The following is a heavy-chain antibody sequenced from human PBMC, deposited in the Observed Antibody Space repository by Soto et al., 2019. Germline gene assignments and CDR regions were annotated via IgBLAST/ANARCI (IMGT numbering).Heavy chain of an antibody. Sequence: PGGSLRLSCAASGFTFSSYAMSWVRQAPGKGLEWVSAISGSGGSTYYADSVKGRFTISRDNSKNTLYLQMNSLRAEDTAVYYRAKGQDCSDCSCLRGFDYWGQGTLVTVSS. CDR1: GFTFSSYA. J-gene: IGHJ4*02. D-gene: IGHD2-15*01. V-gene: IGHV3-23*01. CDR2: ISGSGGST. CDR3: AKGQDCSDCSCLRGFDY.